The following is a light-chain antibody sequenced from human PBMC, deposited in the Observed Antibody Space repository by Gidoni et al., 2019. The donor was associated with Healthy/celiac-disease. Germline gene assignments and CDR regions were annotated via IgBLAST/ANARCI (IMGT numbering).Light chain of an antibody. J-gene: IGKJ5*01. Sequence: DIQMTQSPSSLSASVGDRVTITCRASQSISSYLNWYQQKPGKAPKLLIYAASSLQSGVPSRFSGSGSGTDFTLTISSLQPEDFATYYCQQSYTVTFGQGTRLEIK. CDR2: AAS. CDR1: QSISSY. CDR3: QQSYTVT. V-gene: IGKV1-39*01.